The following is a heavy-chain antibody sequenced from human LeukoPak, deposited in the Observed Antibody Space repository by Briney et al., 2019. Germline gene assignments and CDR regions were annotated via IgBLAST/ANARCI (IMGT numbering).Heavy chain of an antibody. D-gene: IGHD6-6*01. CDR3: ARAYSSSSGRPFDY. V-gene: IGHV4-59*11. CDR2: IYYTGTT. Sequence: PSETLSLTCSVSGVSISSHYWSWIRQPPGKELEWIGYIYYTGTTNYKPSLKSRVTISVDTSKNQFSLNLTSVTAADTAVYYCARAYSSSSGRPFDYWGQGTLVTVSS. CDR1: GVSISSHY. J-gene: IGHJ4*02.